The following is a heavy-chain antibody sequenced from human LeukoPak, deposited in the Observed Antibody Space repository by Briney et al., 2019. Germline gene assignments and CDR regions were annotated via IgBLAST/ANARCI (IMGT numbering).Heavy chain of an antibody. Sequence: PGGSLRLSCAASGFTFGSYAMSWVRQAPGKGLEWVSAISGSGGSTYYEDSVKGRFTISRDNSKNTLYLQMNSLRAEDTAVYYCAKDPISYDSSGYYFGYFDYWGQGTLVTVSS. J-gene: IGHJ4*02. CDR1: GFTFGSYA. D-gene: IGHD3-22*01. V-gene: IGHV3-23*01. CDR2: ISGSGGST. CDR3: AKDPISYDSSGYYFGYFDY.